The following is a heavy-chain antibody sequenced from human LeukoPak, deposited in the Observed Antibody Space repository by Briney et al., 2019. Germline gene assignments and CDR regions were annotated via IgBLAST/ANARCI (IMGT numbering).Heavy chain of an antibody. D-gene: IGHD3-16*01. V-gene: IGHV4-59*01. CDR3: ARVSWPGRGSRFDP. J-gene: IGHJ5*02. CDR1: GGSISSYD. Sequence: SETPSLTCTVSGGSISSYDWSWIRQPPGKGLEWIGYISYSGSTNYNPSLNSRVTISVDTSKNQFSLKLTSVTAADTAVYYCARVSWPGRGSRFDPWGQGTLVTVSS. CDR2: ISYSGST.